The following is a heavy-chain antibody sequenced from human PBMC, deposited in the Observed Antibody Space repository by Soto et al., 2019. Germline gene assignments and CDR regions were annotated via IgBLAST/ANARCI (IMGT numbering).Heavy chain of an antibody. CDR1: GFTFSSYA. CDR2: ISYDGSNK. CDR3: ARDQSSSSDYYYGMDV. Sequence: QVQLVESGGGVVQPGRSLRLSCAASGFTFSSYAMHWVRQAPGKGLEWVAVISYDGSNKYYADSVKGRFTISRDNSQNTLYRQMNSLRAEDTAVYYCARDQSSSSDYYYGMDVWGQGTTVTVSS. J-gene: IGHJ6*02. V-gene: IGHV3-30-3*01. D-gene: IGHD6-13*01.